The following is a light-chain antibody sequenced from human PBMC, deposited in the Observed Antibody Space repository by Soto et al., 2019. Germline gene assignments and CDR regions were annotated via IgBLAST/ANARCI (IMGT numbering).Light chain of an antibody. J-gene: IGLJ1*01. CDR1: SSNIGAGYD. Sequence: QSALTQPPSVSGAPGQRVTISCTGSSSNIGAGYDVHWYQQLPGTAPKLLIYGNGNRPSGVPDRFSGSKSGTSASLAITGLQAEDEADYYCQSYDSSLSGFYVFGTGTKVTV. V-gene: IGLV1-40*01. CDR3: QSYDSSLSGFYV. CDR2: GNG.